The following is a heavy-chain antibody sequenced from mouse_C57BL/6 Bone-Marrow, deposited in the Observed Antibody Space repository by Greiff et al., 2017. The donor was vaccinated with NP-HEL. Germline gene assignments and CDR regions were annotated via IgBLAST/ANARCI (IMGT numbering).Heavy chain of an antibody. CDR1: GYTFTDYY. Sequence: EVQLKESGPVLVKPGASVKTSCKASGYTFTDYYMNWVKQSHGKSLEWIGVINPYNGGTSYNQKFKGKATLTVDKSSSTAYMELNSLTSEDSAVYYCARSEGDYWGQGTSVTVSS. V-gene: IGHV1-19*01. CDR2: INPYNGGT. J-gene: IGHJ4*01. CDR3: ARSEGDY.